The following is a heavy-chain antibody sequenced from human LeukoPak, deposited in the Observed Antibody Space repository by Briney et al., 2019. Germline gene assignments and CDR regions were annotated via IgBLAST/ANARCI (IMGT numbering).Heavy chain of an antibody. CDR3: ARGVNPVDY. CDR2: IYSGGST. V-gene: IGHV3-53*01. Sequence: PGGSLRLSCAASGFTFSSYAMSWVRQAPGKGLEWVSVIYSGGSTYYADSVKGRFTISRDNSKNTLYLQMNSLRAEDTAVYYCARGVNPVDYWGQGTLVTVSS. CDR1: GFTFSSYA. J-gene: IGHJ4*02. D-gene: IGHD1-14*01.